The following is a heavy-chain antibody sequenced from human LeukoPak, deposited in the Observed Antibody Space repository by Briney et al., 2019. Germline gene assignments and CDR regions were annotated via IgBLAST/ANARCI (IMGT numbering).Heavy chain of an antibody. CDR3: AKCAIAAAFMDV. D-gene: IGHD6-13*01. Sequence: HTGRSLRLSCAASGFTFSSYGMHWVRQAPGKGLEWVAVIWYDGSNKYYADSVKGRFTISRDNSKNTLYLQMNSLRAEDTAVYYCAKCAIAAAFMDVWGKGTTVTVSS. CDR2: IWYDGSNK. CDR1: GFTFSSYG. V-gene: IGHV3-33*06. J-gene: IGHJ6*03.